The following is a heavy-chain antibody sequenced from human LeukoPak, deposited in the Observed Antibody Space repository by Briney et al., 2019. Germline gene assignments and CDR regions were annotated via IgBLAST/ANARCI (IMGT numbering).Heavy chain of an antibody. D-gene: IGHD3-22*01. CDR1: GFPFSSNY. CDR3: ARVTYDSSGYYFDY. J-gene: IGHJ4*02. V-gene: IGHV3-53*01. Sequence: PGGSPRLSCAASGFPFSSNYMSWVRQAPGKGLEWGSVIYSGGSTYYADSVKGRFTISRDNSKNTLDLQMNSLRAEDTAVYYCARVTYDSSGYYFDYWGQGTLVTVSS. CDR2: IYSGGST.